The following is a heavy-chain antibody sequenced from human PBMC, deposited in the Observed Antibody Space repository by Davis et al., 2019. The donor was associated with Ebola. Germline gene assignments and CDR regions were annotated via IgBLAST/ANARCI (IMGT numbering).Heavy chain of an antibody. CDR3: AREGSSRPCYFDY. Sequence: ASVKVSCKASGYTFTSYYMHWVRQAPGQGLEWMGWINPNSGGTNYAQKFQGRVTMTRDTSISTAYMELSRLRSDDTAVYYCAREGSSRPCYFDYWGQGTLVTVSS. J-gene: IGHJ4*02. V-gene: IGHV1-2*02. CDR1: GYTFTSYY. CDR2: INPNSGGT. D-gene: IGHD6-19*01.